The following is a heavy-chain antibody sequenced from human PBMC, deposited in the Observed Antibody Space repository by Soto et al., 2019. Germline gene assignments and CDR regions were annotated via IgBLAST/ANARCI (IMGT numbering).Heavy chain of an antibody. V-gene: IGHV4-31*03. CDR1: GGSISSGGYY. D-gene: IGHD2-2*01. CDR3: ARECSSKSCHRVHDSDY. J-gene: IGHJ4*02. CDR2: IYCSGST. Sequence: SETLSLTCTVSGGSISSGGYYWSWIRQHPGKGLEWIGYIYCSGSTYYNPSLKSRVTISVDTSKNQFSLKLSSVTAADTAVYYCARECSSKSCHRVHDSDYWGQGTLVTVSS.